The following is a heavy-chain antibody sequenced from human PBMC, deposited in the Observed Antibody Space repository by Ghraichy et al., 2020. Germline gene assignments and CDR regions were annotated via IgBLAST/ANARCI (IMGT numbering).Heavy chain of an antibody. J-gene: IGHJ3*02. CDR1: GDSVSSNTAA. D-gene: IGHD6-19*01. V-gene: IGHV6-1*01. Sequence: SQTLSLTCAISGDSVSSNTAAWNWIRQSPSRGLEWLGRTYYRSKWYYAYAESVKSRITFKSDTSKNQFSLQLHFVTPEDTAVYYCARDDIVVAARSVFDIWGQGTMVTVSS. CDR3: ARDDIVVAARSVFDI. CDR2: TYYRSKWYY.